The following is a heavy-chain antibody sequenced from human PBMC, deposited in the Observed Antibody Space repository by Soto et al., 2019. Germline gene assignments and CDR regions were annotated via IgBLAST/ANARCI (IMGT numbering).Heavy chain of an antibody. J-gene: IGHJ4*02. CDR3: VRDAGSLGY. V-gene: IGHV3-48*01. CDR1: GFTFSSYS. Sequence: GGSLRLSCVVSGFTFSSYSMDWVRQAPGKGLEWVSYITSGSSTIHYADSVKGRFTISRDNAKNSVFLQMNSLRVEDTAVYYCVRDAGSLGYWGQGTLVPVS. D-gene: IGHD3-10*01. CDR2: ITSGSSTI.